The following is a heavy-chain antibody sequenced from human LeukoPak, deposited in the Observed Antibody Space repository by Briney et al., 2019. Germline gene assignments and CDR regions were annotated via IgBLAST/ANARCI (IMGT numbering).Heavy chain of an antibody. V-gene: IGHV3-23*01. CDR2: ISGSGGST. Sequence: GGSLRLSCAASGFTFSSYGMSWVRQAPGKGLEWVSAISGSGGSTYYADSVKGRFTISRDNSKNTLYLQMNSLRAEDTAVYYCAKDLPSGSYGTLFDYWGQGTLVTVSS. J-gene: IGHJ4*02. CDR3: AKDLPSGSYGTLFDY. D-gene: IGHD1-26*01. CDR1: GFTFSSYG.